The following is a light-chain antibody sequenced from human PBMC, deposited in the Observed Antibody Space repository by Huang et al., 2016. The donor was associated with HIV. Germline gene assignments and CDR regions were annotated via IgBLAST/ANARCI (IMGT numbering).Light chain of an antibody. CDR3: QQSYSTWWT. CDR1: QTISSY. V-gene: IGKV1-39*01. J-gene: IGKJ1*01. CDR2: AAS. Sequence: DIQMTQSPSSLSASVGDKITITCRASQTISSYLNWYQQKPGKAPKILIYAASSLQGGVPSRFSGSGSGTDFTLTISSLQREDFATYYCQQSYSTWWTFGQGTKVEIK.